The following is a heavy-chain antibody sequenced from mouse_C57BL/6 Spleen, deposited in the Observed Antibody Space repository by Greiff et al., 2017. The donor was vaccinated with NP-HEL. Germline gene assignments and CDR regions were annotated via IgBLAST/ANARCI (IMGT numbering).Heavy chain of an antibody. CDR2: IYPYNGVS. CDR1: GYSFTGYY. CDR3: AREDDYDEDWYFDV. D-gene: IGHD2-4*01. J-gene: IGHJ1*03. V-gene: IGHV1-31*01. Sequence: EVKLVESGPELVKPGASVKISCKASGYSFTGYYMHWVKQSHGNILDWIGYIYPYNGVSSYNQKFKGKATLTVDKSSSTAYMELRSLTSEDSAVYYCAREDDYDEDWYFDVWGTGTTVTVSS.